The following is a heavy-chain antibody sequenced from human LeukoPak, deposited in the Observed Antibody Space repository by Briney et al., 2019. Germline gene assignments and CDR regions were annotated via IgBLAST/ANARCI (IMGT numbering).Heavy chain of an antibody. Sequence: GGSLRLSCAASGITIRSSGMSWVRQAPGKGLQWVAVLSYDENNEYYADSVKGRFTISRDNSKNTLYLQMNSLRPEDRAVYYCAREYFSGWYDYWGQGTLVTVSS. CDR2: LSYDENNE. CDR3: AREYFSGWYDY. D-gene: IGHD6-19*01. CDR1: GITIRSSG. J-gene: IGHJ4*02. V-gene: IGHV3-30*03.